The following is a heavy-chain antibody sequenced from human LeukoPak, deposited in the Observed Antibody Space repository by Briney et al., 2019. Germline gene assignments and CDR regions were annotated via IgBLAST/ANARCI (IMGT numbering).Heavy chain of an antibody. CDR1: GYKFSTYW. CDR2: IYPVDSDT. Sequence: GESLKISCKGSGYKFSTYWIAWVRQMPGKGLEWMGIIYPVDSDTRYSPSFQGQVTISADKSVNSAYLQCSSLKASDTAMYYCARPNITSYYDSRGYDAFDVWGPGTMVTVSS. J-gene: IGHJ3*01. V-gene: IGHV5-51*01. CDR3: ARPNITSYYDSRGYDAFDV. D-gene: IGHD3-22*01.